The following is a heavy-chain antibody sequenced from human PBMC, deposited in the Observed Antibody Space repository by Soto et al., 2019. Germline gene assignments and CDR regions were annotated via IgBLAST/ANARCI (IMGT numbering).Heavy chain of an antibody. CDR1: GFTFSSYG. J-gene: IGHJ4*02. Sequence: QVQLVESGGGVVQPGRSLRLSCAASGFTFSSYGLHWVRQAPGKGLEWVAVISYDGNNKYYADSVKGRFTISRDNSKNTLYLQMNSLRAEDTAVYYCAKSVYNWNDGFFDNWGQGTLVTVSS. CDR3: AKSVYNWNDGFFDN. D-gene: IGHD1-1*01. V-gene: IGHV3-30*18. CDR2: ISYDGNNK.